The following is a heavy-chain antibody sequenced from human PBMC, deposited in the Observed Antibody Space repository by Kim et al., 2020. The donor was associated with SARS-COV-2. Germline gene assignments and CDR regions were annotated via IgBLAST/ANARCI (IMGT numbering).Heavy chain of an antibody. D-gene: IGHD6-19*01. CDR2: INTNTGNP. CDR1: GYTFTSYA. CDR3: ARDVVSSGWYHYYGMDV. J-gene: IGHJ6*02. Sequence: ASVKVSCKASGYTFTSYAMNWVRQAPGQGLEWMGWINTNTGNPTYAQGFTGRFVFSLDTSVSTAYLQISSLKAEDTAVYYCARDVVSSGWYHYYGMDVWGQGTTVTVSS. V-gene: IGHV7-4-1*02.